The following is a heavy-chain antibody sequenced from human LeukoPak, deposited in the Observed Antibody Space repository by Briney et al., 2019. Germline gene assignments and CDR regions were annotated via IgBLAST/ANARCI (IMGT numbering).Heavy chain of an antibody. V-gene: IGHV1-18*01. CDR3: ARRWDFWSGENDAFDI. J-gene: IGHJ3*02. CDR2: ISAYNGNT. D-gene: IGHD3-3*01. Sequence: GASVKVSCKASGYTFTSYGISWVRQAPGQGLEWMGWISAYNGNTNYAQKLQGRVTMTTDTSTSTAYMELRSLRSDGTAVYYCARRWDFWSGENDAFDIWGQGTMVTVSS. CDR1: GYTFTSYG.